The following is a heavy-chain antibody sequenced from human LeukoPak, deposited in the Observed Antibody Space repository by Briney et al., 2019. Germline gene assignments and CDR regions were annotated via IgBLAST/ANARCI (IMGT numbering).Heavy chain of an antibody. J-gene: IGHJ4*02. D-gene: IGHD3-3*01. CDR3: ARHASVSGNWPRPLDY. V-gene: IGHV4-34*01. CDR2: INHRGDT. CDR1: GGSFSTYY. Sequence: PSETLSLTCAVYGGSFSTYYWSWIRQSPGKGLEWIAEINHRGDTNYNPSVKSRVTISVDTSKNQFSLKVNSLTAADTAVYYCARHASVSGNWPRPLDYWGQGSLVTVSS.